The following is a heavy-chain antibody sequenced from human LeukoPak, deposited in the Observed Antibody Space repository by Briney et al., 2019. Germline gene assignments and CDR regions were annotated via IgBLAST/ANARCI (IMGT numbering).Heavy chain of an antibody. J-gene: IGHJ3*01. Sequence: GGSLRLSCAASRFTFSSYSMNWVRQAPGKGLEWVSSISSSSSYIYYADSVKGRFTISRDSSKNTLFLQMNRLTAEDTALYYCARPGLGIGAADLGDDAFDLWGQGTMVIVSS. CDR2: ISSSSSYI. CDR3: ARPGLGIGAADLGDDAFDL. V-gene: IGHV3-21*01. CDR1: RFTFSSYS. D-gene: IGHD6-13*01.